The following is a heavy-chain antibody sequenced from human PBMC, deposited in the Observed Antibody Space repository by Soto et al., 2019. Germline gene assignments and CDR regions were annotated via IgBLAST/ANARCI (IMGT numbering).Heavy chain of an antibody. D-gene: IGHD6-6*01. CDR2: TYYRSKWYN. CDR1: GDSVSSNSAA. V-gene: IGHV6-1*01. Sequence: PSQTLSLTCAISGDSVSSNSAAWNWIRQSPSRGLEWLGRTYYRSKWYNDYAVSVKSRITINPDTSKNQFSLQLNSVTPEDTAVYYCAREGTVVMVHSSSSRWFDPWGQGTLVTVSS. J-gene: IGHJ5*02. CDR3: AREGTVVMVHSSSSRWFDP.